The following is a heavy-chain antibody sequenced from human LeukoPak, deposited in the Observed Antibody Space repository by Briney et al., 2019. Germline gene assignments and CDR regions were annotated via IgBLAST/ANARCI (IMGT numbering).Heavy chain of an antibody. Sequence: QAGGSLRLSCAASEFTFSYYAMICLRQSRGKGREWGSSISISGSGTYYADSVKGRFTIPRDNSRNALYLEMNSLRAEDKDVYYCAQRLHYYFDYWGQGTMVTVSS. J-gene: IGHJ4*02. CDR3: AQRLHYYFDY. CDR1: EFTFSYYA. CDR2: ISISGSGT. D-gene: IGHD6-25*01. V-gene: IGHV3-23*01.